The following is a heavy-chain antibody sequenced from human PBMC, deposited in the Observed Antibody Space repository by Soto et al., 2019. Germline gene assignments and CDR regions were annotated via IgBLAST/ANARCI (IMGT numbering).Heavy chain of an antibody. CDR2: VIPILGIA. Sequence: ASVKVSCKASGGTFSSYAISWVRQAPGQGLEWMGGVIPILGIANYAQKFQGRVTITADKSTSTAYMELSSLRSEDTAVYYCAREEDLELRAFDIWGQGTMVTVSS. CDR1: GGTFSSYA. V-gene: IGHV1-69*10. CDR3: AREEDLELRAFDI. D-gene: IGHD1-7*01. J-gene: IGHJ3*02.